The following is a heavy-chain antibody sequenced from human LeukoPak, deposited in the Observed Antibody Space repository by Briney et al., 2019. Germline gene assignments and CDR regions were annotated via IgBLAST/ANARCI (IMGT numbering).Heavy chain of an antibody. Sequence: SETLSLTCAVHGGSFSGYYWSWIRQPPGKGLEWIGEINHSGSTNYNPSLKSRVTISVDTSKNQISLKLSSVTGADTAVYYCARIMVNYYGSGSYGDYWGQGTLVTVSS. CDR3: ARIMVNYYGSGSYGDY. D-gene: IGHD3-10*01. V-gene: IGHV4-34*01. CDR1: GGSFSGYY. CDR2: INHSGST. J-gene: IGHJ4*02.